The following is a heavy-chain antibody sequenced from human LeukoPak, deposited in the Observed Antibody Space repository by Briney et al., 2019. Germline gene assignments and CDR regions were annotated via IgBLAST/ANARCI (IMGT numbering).Heavy chain of an antibody. Sequence: PSETLSLTCAVYGGSFSGYYWSWIRQPPGKGLEWIGEINHSGSTNYNPSLKSRGTVSVDTSKNQFSLKLSSVTAADTAVYYCARGDGYNPFDYWGQGTLVTVSS. CDR3: ARGDGYNPFDY. CDR1: GGSFSGYY. J-gene: IGHJ4*02. V-gene: IGHV4-34*01. D-gene: IGHD6-25*01. CDR2: INHSGST.